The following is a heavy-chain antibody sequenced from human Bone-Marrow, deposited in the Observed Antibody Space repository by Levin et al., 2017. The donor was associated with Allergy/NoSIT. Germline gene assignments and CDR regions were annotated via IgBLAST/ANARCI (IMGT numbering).Heavy chain of an antibody. CDR1: GFTFSSYW. CDR2: INSDGSST. D-gene: IGHD3-10*01. V-gene: IGHV3-74*01. Sequence: SGGSLRLSCAASGFTFSSYWMHWVRQAPGKGLVWVSRINSDGSSTSYADSVKGRFTISRDNAKNTLYLQMNSLRAEDTAVYYCARDGTVLDYYGSGSHRPYYYYYMDVWGKGTTVTVSS. J-gene: IGHJ6*03. CDR3: ARDGTVLDYYGSGSHRPYYYYYMDV.